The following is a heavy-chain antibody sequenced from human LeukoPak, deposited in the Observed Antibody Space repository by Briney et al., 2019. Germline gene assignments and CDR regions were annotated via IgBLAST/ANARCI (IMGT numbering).Heavy chain of an antibody. D-gene: IGHD2-2*01. V-gene: IGHV3-30*02. J-gene: IGHJ6*04. Sequence: PGGSLRLSCAASGFVFSDYGMHWVRQAPGKGLEWVAFVRYDGSNEYYADSMKGRFTISKDNSKNTLYLQMNNLRAEDTAVYSCAGRGVEYCSSTSCQDVWGKGTTVTVSS. CDR3: AGRGVEYCSSTSCQDV. CDR2: VRYDGSNE. CDR1: GFVFSDYG.